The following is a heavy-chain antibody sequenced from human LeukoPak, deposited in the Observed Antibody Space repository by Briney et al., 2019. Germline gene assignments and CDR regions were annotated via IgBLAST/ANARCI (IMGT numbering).Heavy chain of an antibody. Sequence: PSETLSLTCTVSGGSISSYYWSWIRQPPGKGLEWIGYIYYSGSTNYNPSLKSRVTISVDTSKNQFSLKLSSVTAADTAVYYCARQFGDYVWGSYRPCWFDPWGQGTLVTVSS. D-gene: IGHD3-16*02. CDR2: IYYSGST. CDR3: ARQFGDYVWGSYRPCWFDP. J-gene: IGHJ5*02. V-gene: IGHV4-59*08. CDR1: GGSISSYY.